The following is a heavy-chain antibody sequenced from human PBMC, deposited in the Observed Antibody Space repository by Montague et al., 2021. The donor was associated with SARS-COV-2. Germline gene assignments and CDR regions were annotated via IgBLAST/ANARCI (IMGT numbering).Heavy chain of an antibody. Sequence: SETLSLTCTVAGGSISSGSYYWGWIRQPPGKGLEWIGNIHSSGSTYYKSRVTISVDTSKNQFSLKVTSVTAADTAVYYFARRLGGSGWLDYWGQGTLVTVSS. J-gene: IGHJ4*02. V-gene: IGHV4-39*01. CDR1: GGSISSGSYY. CDR2: IHSSGST. CDR3: ARRLGGSGWLDY. D-gene: IGHD6-25*01.